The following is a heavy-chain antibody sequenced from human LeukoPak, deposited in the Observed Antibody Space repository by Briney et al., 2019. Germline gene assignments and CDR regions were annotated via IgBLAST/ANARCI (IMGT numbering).Heavy chain of an antibody. Sequence: PSETLSLTCTVSGDSISSSRSYWGWIRQPPGKGLEWIGSIYYSGSTYYNPSLKSRVTISVDKSKNQFSLKLSSVTAADTAVYYCARGRIQLWTYYYYMDVWGKGTTVTVSS. CDR2: IYYSGST. J-gene: IGHJ6*03. D-gene: IGHD5-18*01. CDR1: GDSISSSRSY. V-gene: IGHV4-39*07. CDR3: ARGRIQLWTYYYYMDV.